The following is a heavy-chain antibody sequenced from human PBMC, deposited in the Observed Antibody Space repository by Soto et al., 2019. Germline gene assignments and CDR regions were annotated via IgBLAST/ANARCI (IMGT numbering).Heavy chain of an antibody. V-gene: IGHV3-66*01. J-gene: IGHJ6*02. Sequence: EVQLVESGGGLVQPGGSLRLSCTASGFTVSSNYMSWVRQAPGKGLEWVSVIYSGGSTYYADSVKGRVTISRDNSKNTLYLQMNSLRAEDTAVYYCASGSSSWSSYYYGMDVWGQGTTVTVSS. D-gene: IGHD6-13*01. CDR1: GFTVSSNY. CDR2: IYSGGST. CDR3: ASGSSSWSSYYYGMDV.